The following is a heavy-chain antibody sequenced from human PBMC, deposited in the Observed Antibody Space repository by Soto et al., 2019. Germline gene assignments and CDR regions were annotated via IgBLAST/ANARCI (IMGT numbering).Heavy chain of an antibody. CDR1: GFTFTSYA. D-gene: IGHD5-12*01. CDR3: ARDVDRTSHLNWFDP. CDR2: ISYDGSNK. J-gene: IGHJ5*02. V-gene: IGHV3-30-3*01. Sequence: GGSLRLSCVASGFTFTSYAMHWVRQAPGKGLEWVAVISYDGSNKYYADSVKGRFTISRDSSKNTVYLQMDSLKVEDTAVYYCARDVDRTSHLNWFDPWGQGVMVTVSS.